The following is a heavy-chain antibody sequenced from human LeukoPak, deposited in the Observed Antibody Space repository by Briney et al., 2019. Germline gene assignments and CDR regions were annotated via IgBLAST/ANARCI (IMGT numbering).Heavy chain of an antibody. CDR3: ASYQLLYDGLSWFDP. J-gene: IGHJ5*02. CDR1: GGSISSGGNY. Sequence: SQTLSLTCTVSGGSISSGGNYWSWIRQHLGKGLEWIGYIYYSGSTYYNPSLKSRVTISVDTSKNQFSLKLSSVTAADTAVYYCASYQLLYDGLSWFDPWGQGTLVTVSS. D-gene: IGHD2-2*02. V-gene: IGHV4-31*03. CDR2: IYYSGST.